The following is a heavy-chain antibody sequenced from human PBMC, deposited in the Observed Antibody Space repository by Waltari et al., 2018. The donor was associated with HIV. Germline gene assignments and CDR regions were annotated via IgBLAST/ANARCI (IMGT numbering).Heavy chain of an antibody. Sequence: QLQLQESGPGLVKPSEPLSLTCPVPGGSISSSNYYWGWLRQPPGKGLEWCGSIYYSGSPYYNPSLKSRVTISIDTSKNQFSLKLSSVTAADTAVYYCARHRRNDIGDYWGQGTLVTVSS. CDR2: IYYSGSP. CDR1: GGSISSSNYY. V-gene: IGHV4-39*01. D-gene: IGHD3-9*01. CDR3: ARHRRNDIGDY. J-gene: IGHJ4*02.